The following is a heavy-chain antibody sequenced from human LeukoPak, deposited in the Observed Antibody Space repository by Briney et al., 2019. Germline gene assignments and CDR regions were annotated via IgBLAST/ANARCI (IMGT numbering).Heavy chain of an antibody. J-gene: IGHJ6*03. V-gene: IGHV4-59*01. CDR1: GGSISSYY. CDR2: IYYSGSP. D-gene: IGHD3-22*01. Sequence: PSETLSLTCTVSGGSISSYYWSWIRQPPGKGLKWFGYIYYSGSPSSNPSLKSRVTISVDTSKNQFSLKLSSVTAADTAVYYCARSSEGRYYYDSSGYSYYYYYMDVWGKGTTVTISS. CDR3: ARSSEGRYYYDSSGYSYYYYYMDV.